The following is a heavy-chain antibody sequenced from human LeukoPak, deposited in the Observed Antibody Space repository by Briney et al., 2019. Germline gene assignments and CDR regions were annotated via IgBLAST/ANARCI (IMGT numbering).Heavy chain of an antibody. CDR2: ISGSGGST. CDR1: GFTFSSYA. Sequence: GGSLRLSCAASGFTFSSYAMSWVRQAPGKGLEWVSAISGSGGSTYYADSVKGRFTISRDNAKNSLYLQMNSLRAEDTAVYYCVTETRTGDRRAFDIWGQGTMVTVSS. D-gene: IGHD3-16*01. V-gene: IGHV3-23*01. J-gene: IGHJ3*02. CDR3: VTETRTGDRRAFDI.